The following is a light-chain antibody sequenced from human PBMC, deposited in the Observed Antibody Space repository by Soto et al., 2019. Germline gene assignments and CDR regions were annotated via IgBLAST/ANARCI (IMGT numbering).Light chain of an antibody. V-gene: IGKV1-39*01. Sequence: DIQVIQSPSSLSASVGDRVTITCRASLRISKYLNWYQQKPGKAPKLLIYGASTLQSGVPPRFSGSGSGTDFTLTISGLQPEDSATYYCQRRHSTPLTFGGGTKLEI. CDR3: QRRHSTPLT. CDR2: GAS. J-gene: IGKJ4*01. CDR1: LRISKY.